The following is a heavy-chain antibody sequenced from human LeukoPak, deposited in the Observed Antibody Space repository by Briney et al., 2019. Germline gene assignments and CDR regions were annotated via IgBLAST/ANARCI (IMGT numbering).Heavy chain of an antibody. Sequence: GGSLRLSCAASGFTFRTYWMNWVRQAPGKGLEGVANIKQDGSEKYYVDSVKGRFTISRDNAKNSLYLQMNSLRAEDTAVYYCARRSQFPGIAVAGTIMDAFDIWGQGTMVTVSS. V-gene: IGHV3-7*01. CDR1: GFTFRTYW. CDR3: ARRSQFPGIAVAGTIMDAFDI. CDR2: IKQDGSEK. D-gene: IGHD6-19*01. J-gene: IGHJ3*02.